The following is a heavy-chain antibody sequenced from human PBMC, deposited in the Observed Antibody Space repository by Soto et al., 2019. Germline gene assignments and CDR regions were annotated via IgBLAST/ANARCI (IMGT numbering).Heavy chain of an antibody. V-gene: IGHV4-34*01. CDR3: ARKVGVPAAIWNYYMDV. Sequence: SETLSLTCAVYGGSFSGYYWSWIRQPPGKGLEWNGEINHSGSTNYNPSLKSRVTISVDTSKNQFSLKLSSVTAADTAVYYCARKVGVPAAIWNYYMDVWGKGTTVTVSS. D-gene: IGHD2-2*01. J-gene: IGHJ6*03. CDR2: INHSGST. CDR1: GGSFSGYY.